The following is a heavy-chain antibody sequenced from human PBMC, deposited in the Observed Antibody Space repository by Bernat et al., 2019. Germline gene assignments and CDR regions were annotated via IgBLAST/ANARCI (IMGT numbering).Heavy chain of an antibody. D-gene: IGHD5-18*01. Sequence: EVQLLESGGGLVQPGGSLRLSCAASGFTFSSYAMSWVRQAPGKGLEWVSAISGSGGSTYYADAVKGRFTISRDNSKNTLYLQMNSLRAEDTAVYYCAKGEGYSYGYDYWGQGTLVTVSS. CDR1: GFTFSSYA. J-gene: IGHJ4*02. V-gene: IGHV3-23*01. CDR2: ISGSGGST. CDR3: AKGEGYSYGYDY.